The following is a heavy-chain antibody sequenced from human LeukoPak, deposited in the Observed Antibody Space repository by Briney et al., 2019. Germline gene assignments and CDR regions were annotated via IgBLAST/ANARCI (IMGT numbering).Heavy chain of an antibody. CDR1: GYTFTSYG. Sequence: ASVKVSCKASGYTFTSYGISWVRQAPGQELEWMGWISAYNGNTNYAQKLQGRVTMTTDTSTSTAYMELRSLRSDDTAVYYCARDHYSYYYDSSGYIFDYWGQGTLVTVSS. CDR3: ARDHYSYYYDSSGYIFDY. D-gene: IGHD3-22*01. J-gene: IGHJ4*02. V-gene: IGHV1-18*01. CDR2: ISAYNGNT.